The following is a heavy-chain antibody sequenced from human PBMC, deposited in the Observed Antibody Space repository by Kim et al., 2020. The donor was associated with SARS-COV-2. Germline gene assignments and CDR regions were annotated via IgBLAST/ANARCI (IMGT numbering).Heavy chain of an antibody. J-gene: IGHJ6*02. CDR1: GGTFSSYA. V-gene: IGHV1-69*13. CDR3: ATTDPDCSSTSCYAELVVEEYYYYYGMDV. Sequence: SSVKVSCKASGGTFSSYAISWVRQAPGQGLEWMGGIIPIFGTANYAQKFQGRVTITADESTSTAYMELSSLRSEDTAVYYCATTDPDCSSTSCYAELVVEEYYYYYGMDVWGQGTTVTVSS. CDR2: IIPIFGTA. D-gene: IGHD2-2*01.